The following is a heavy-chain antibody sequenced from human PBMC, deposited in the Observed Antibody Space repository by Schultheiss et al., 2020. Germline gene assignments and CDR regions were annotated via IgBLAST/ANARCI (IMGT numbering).Heavy chain of an antibody. CDR3: ARDLGIAAAGTGGDY. CDR1: GYTFTSYG. Sequence: ASVKVSCKASGYTFTSYGISWVRQAPGQGLEWMGWISAYNGNTNYAQKLQGRVTMTTDTSTSTAYMELRSLRSDDTAVYYCARDLGIAAAGTGGDYWGQGGLGTVAS. CDR2: ISAYNGNT. V-gene: IGHV1-18*04. J-gene: IGHJ4*02. D-gene: IGHD6-13*01.